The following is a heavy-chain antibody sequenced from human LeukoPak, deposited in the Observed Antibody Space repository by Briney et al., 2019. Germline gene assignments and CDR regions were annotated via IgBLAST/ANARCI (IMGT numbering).Heavy chain of an antibody. J-gene: IGHJ4*02. Sequence: GASVKVSCKASGYTFTSYGISWVRQAPGQGLEWMGWISAYNGNTNYAQKLQGRVTMTTDTSTSTAYMELRSLRSDDTAVYYCARARHGRFGELSVLDYWGQGTLVTVSS. V-gene: IGHV1-18*01. CDR1: GYTFTSYG. CDR3: ARARHGRFGELSVLDY. D-gene: IGHD3-10*01. CDR2: ISAYNGNT.